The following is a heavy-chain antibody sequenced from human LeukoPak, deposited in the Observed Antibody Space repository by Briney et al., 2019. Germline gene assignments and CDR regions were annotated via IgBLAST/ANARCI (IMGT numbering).Heavy chain of an antibody. Sequence: GGSLRLSCAASGVTFSSYAMHWVRQAPGKGLEWVAVISYDGSNKYYADSVKGRFTISRDNSKNTLYLQMNSLRAEDTAVYYCAREASGSYYYFDYWGQGTLVTVSS. CDR1: GVTFSSYA. J-gene: IGHJ4*02. D-gene: IGHD1-26*01. CDR3: AREASGSYYYFDY. V-gene: IGHV3-30*01. CDR2: ISYDGSNK.